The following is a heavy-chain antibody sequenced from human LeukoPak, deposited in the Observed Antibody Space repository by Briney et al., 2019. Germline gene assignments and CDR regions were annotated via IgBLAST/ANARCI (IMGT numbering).Heavy chain of an antibody. CDR3: ARAVGGYDYGGNSGYFDY. Sequence: GASVKVSCKASGYTFTSYGISWVRQAPGQGLEWMGGIIPIFGTANYAQKFQGRVTITADESTSTAYMELSSLRSEDTAVYYCARAVGGYDYGGNSGYFDYWGQGTLVTVSS. J-gene: IGHJ4*02. V-gene: IGHV1-69*13. D-gene: IGHD4-23*01. CDR1: GYTFTSYG. CDR2: IIPIFGTA.